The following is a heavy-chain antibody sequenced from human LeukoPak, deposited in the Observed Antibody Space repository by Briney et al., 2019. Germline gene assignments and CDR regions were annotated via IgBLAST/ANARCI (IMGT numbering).Heavy chain of an antibody. J-gene: IGHJ4*02. V-gene: IGHV3-21*04. CDR2: ISTSSSYI. D-gene: IGHD6-19*01. Sequence: GGSLRLSCTASGFTFNGYSMNWVRQAPGKGLEWVSSISTSSSYIYYADSVKGRFTISRDNSKNTLYLQMNSLRAEDTAVYYCAKEDRSGWCWGQGTLVTVSS. CDR3: AKEDRSGWC. CDR1: GFTFNGYS.